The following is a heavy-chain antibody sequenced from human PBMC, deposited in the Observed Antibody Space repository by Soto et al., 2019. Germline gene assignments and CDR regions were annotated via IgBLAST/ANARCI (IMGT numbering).Heavy chain of an antibody. CDR3: AKGVFAAVAGTGGFDY. CDR1: GFTFSSYA. CDR2: ISGSGGST. Sequence: TGGSLRLSCAASGFTFSSYAMSWVRQAPGKGLEWVSAISGSGGSTYYADSVKGRFTISRDNSKNTLYLQMNSLRAEDTAVYYCAKGVFAAVAGTGGFDYWGQGTLVTVSS. J-gene: IGHJ4*02. V-gene: IGHV3-23*01. D-gene: IGHD6-19*01.